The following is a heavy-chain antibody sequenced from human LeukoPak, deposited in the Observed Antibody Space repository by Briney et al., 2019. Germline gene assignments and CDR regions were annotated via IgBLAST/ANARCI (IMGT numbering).Heavy chain of an antibody. D-gene: IGHD6-13*01. Sequence: GASVKASCKASGGTFSSYAISWVRQAPGQGLEWMGRIIPILGIANYAQKFQGRVTITADKSTSTAYMELSSLRSEDTAVYYCARVPIAAAPYFDYWGQGTLVTVSS. CDR2: IIPILGIA. CDR3: ARVPIAAAPYFDY. V-gene: IGHV1-69*04. CDR1: GGTFSSYA. J-gene: IGHJ4*02.